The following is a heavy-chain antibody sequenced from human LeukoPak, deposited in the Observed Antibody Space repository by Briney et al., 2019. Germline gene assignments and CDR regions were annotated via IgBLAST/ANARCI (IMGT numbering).Heavy chain of an antibody. V-gene: IGHV1-69*13. J-gene: IGHJ4*02. D-gene: IGHD6-13*01. CDR1: GGTFSSYA. CDR3: ARGGHEQQLTYYFDY. CDR2: IIPIFGTA. Sequence: SVKVSCKASGGTFSSYAISWVRQAPGQGLEWMGGIIPIFGTANYAQKFQGRVTITADESTSTAYMELNSLRSEDTAVYYCARGGHEQQLTYYFDYWGQGTLVTVSS.